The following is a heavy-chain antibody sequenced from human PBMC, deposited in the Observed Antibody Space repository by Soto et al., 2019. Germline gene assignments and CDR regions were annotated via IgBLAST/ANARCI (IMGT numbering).Heavy chain of an antibody. D-gene: IGHD1-26*01. CDR2: IDWEDDK. V-gene: IGHV2-70*01. Sequence: PTQVNPTQTLTLTCSLSGFSLTASGMCVSCIRQPPGKALEWLPLIDWEDDKYYSTSLETRLSISRDTSKNQVVLTLTNVDPMEKATYFCARTRGMSLGGLDVDYCGQGILLPVST. CDR1: GFSLTASGMC. CDR3: ARTRGMSLGGLDVDY. J-gene: IGHJ4*02.